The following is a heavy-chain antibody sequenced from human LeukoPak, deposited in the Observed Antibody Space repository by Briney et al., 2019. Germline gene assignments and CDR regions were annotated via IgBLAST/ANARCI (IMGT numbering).Heavy chain of an antibody. V-gene: IGHV3-23*01. CDR2: ISGSGGST. CDR3: AKVDRDPLAYCGGDCYSPHYYYGMDV. D-gene: IGHD2-21*02. Sequence: GGSLRLSCAASGFTFSSYAMSWVSQAPGKGLEWVSAISGSGGSTYYADSVKGRFTISRDNSKNTLYLQMNSLRAEDTAVYYCAKVDRDPLAYCGGDCYSPHYYYGMDVWGQGTTVSVSS. CDR1: GFTFSSYA. J-gene: IGHJ6*02.